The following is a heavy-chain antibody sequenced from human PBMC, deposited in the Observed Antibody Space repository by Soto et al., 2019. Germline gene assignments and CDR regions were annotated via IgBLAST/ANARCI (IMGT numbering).Heavy chain of an antibody. CDR2: ISSSGSTI. CDR3: ARDLVLGVDTAMPAP. D-gene: IGHD5-18*01. CDR1: GFTFSSYE. V-gene: IGHV3-48*03. Sequence: PGGSLRLSCAASGFTFSSYEMNWVRQAPGKGLEWVSYISSSGSTIYYADSVKGRFTISRDNSKNTLYLQMNSLRAEDTAVYYCARDLVLGVDTAMPAPWGQGTLVTVSS. J-gene: IGHJ5*02.